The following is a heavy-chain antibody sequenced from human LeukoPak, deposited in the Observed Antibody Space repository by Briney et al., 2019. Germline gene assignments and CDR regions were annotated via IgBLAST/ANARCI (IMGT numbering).Heavy chain of an antibody. Sequence: GGSLRLSCAASGFTFSSYDMHWVRQAPGKGLEWVTAISHDESNKNYADSVKGRFTISRDNSKNTLYLQMNSLRAEDTAVYYCAGQWLPRKVPHYFDYWGQGTQVTVSS. J-gene: IGHJ4*02. V-gene: IGHV3-30*03. CDR3: AGQWLPRKVPHYFDY. D-gene: IGHD6-19*01. CDR2: ISHDESNK. CDR1: GFTFSSYD.